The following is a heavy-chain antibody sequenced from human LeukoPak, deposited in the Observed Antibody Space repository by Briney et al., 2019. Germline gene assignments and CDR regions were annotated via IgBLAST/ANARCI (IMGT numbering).Heavy chain of an antibody. J-gene: IGHJ4*02. D-gene: IGHD6-19*01. Sequence: SVKVSCNASGYTLSNYALHWVRQAPGQRPEWMGWINAGDGNTKYSQRFQGRVTITRDTSASTAYMELSSLRSEDTAVYYCARDHASGWYSNLFDYWGQGTLVTVSS. CDR2: INAGDGNT. V-gene: IGHV1-3*01. CDR3: ARDHASGWYSNLFDY. CDR1: GYTLSNYA.